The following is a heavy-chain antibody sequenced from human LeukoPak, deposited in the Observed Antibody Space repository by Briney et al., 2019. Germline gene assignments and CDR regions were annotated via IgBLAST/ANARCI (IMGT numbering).Heavy chain of an antibody. CDR3: ARGWAHEDDTVVVPAATGYYFDY. CDR1: GGSFSGYY. J-gene: IGHJ4*02. Sequence: PSETLSVTCAVYGGSFSGYYWSWIRPPPGKGLEWIGEVNHSGSTNYNPSLKSRVTISVDTSKNQFSLKLSSVTAADTAVYYCARGWAHEDDTVVVPAATGYYFDYWGQGTLVTVSS. D-gene: IGHD2-2*01. V-gene: IGHV4-34*01. CDR2: VNHSGST.